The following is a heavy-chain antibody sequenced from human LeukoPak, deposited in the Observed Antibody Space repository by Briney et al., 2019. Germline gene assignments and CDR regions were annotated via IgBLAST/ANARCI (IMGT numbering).Heavy chain of an antibody. J-gene: IGHJ4*02. Sequence: PGGSLRLSCVVSGITLSNYGMSWVRQAPGKGLEWVSGISERGGSTNYADSVKGRFIISRDTSKNTVYLQMNSLRVEDTAVYFCAKEKDYWGQGTLVTVSS. CDR3: AKEKDY. CDR2: ISERGGST. CDR1: GITLSNYG. V-gene: IGHV3-23*01.